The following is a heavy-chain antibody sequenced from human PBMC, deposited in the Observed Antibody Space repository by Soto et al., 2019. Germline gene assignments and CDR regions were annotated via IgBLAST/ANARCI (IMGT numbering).Heavy chain of an antibody. CDR2: INHSGST. V-gene: IGHV4-30-2*01. D-gene: IGHD2-8*02. CDR1: GVSMNNADYS. Sequence: PSETLSLTCAVSGVSMNNADYSWSWIRQPPGTGLEWIGEINHSGSTNYNPSLKSRVTISVDTSKNQFSLKLTSVTAADTAVYYCARDKITGLFDYWGQGTLVTVSS. CDR3: ARDKITGLFDY. J-gene: IGHJ4*02.